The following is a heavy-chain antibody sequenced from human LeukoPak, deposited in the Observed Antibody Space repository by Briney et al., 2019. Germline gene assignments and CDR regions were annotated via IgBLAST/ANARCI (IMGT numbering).Heavy chain of an antibody. CDR1: GFTVSSNY. CDR2: IYSGGST. D-gene: IGHD2-15*01. CDR3: AREDCSGGSCYSDY. J-gene: IGHJ4*02. V-gene: IGHV3-66*01. Sequence: GGSLRLSCAASGFTVSSNYMSWVRQAPGNGLEWVSVIYSGGSTYYADSVKGRFTISRDNSKNTLYLQMNSLRAEDTAVYYCAREDCSGGSCYSDYWGQGTLVTVSS.